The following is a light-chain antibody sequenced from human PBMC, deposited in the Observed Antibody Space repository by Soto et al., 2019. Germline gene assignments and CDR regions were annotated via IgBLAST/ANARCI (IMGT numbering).Light chain of an antibody. CDR1: QSVSDSY. Sequence: EIVLTKSPGTLSLSPGERATLSCRASQSVSDSYLAWYQQKPGQAPRLLIYASSRATGIPDRFSGIGSGTVFTLTISRLEPEDFAVYYCQHYGTSGLFGPGTKMDIK. V-gene: IGKV3-20*01. J-gene: IGKJ3*01. CDR3: QHYGTSGL. CDR2: AS.